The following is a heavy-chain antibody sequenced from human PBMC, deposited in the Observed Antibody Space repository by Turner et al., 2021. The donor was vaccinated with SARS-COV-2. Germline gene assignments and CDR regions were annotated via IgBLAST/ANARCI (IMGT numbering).Heavy chain of an antibody. D-gene: IGHD2-2*01. J-gene: IGHJ6*02. CDR1: GGSISSSIYY. V-gene: IGHV4-39*01. CDR2: FCYSGST. Sequence: QLQLQESGPGLVKPSETLSLTCTVSGGSISSSIYYWGWIRQPPGKGLEWIGSFCYSGSTYYNPSLKSRVTISVDTSKNQFSLKLSSVTAADTAVYYCARQRLVVVPAAIINGMDVWGQGTTVTVSS. CDR3: ARQRLVVVPAAIINGMDV.